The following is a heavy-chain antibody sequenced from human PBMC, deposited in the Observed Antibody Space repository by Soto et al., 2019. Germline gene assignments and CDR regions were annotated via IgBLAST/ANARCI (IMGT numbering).Heavy chain of an antibody. CDR1: GFNFSAAA. Sequence: GGSLRLSCAASGFNFSAAAIHWVRQASGKGLEWVGRIRSRRNDYATAYSASVQGRFTVSRDDSRSTAFLEMNSLKGEDTAMYYCTIYDFWGQGTLVTVSS. V-gene: IGHV3-73*01. D-gene: IGHD3-3*01. CDR2: IRSRRNDYAT. J-gene: IGHJ4*02. CDR3: TIYDF.